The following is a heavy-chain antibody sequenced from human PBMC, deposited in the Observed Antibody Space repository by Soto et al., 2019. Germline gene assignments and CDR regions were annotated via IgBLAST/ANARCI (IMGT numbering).Heavy chain of an antibody. D-gene: IGHD1-26*01. Sequence: EVQLVESGGGLVKPGGSLRLSCAASEFTFSSYALNWVRQAPGKGLEWVSSISGGGTYIYYADSVKGRFTISRDNAKNSLYLQMNSLRADDTAVYYCASGKSGSYDFWGQGTLVTVSS. CDR1: EFTFSSYA. CDR2: ISGGGTYI. V-gene: IGHV3-21*01. CDR3: ASGKSGSYDF. J-gene: IGHJ4*02.